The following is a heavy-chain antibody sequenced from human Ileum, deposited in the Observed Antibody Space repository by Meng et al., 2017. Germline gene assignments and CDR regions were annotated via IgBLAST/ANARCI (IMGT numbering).Heavy chain of an antibody. V-gene: IGHV4-38-2*01. J-gene: IGHJ4*02. CDR3: ARGYRGVVIEGGYFDY. D-gene: IGHD3-10*01. Sequence: SETLSLTCAVSSYSISSGYYWGWIRQPPGKGLEWIGSISHHGSTYYNPSLKSRVTISLDTSKNQFSLRLSSVTAADTAVYYCARGYRGVVIEGGYFDYWGQGTLVTVSS. CDR1: SYSISSGYY. CDR2: ISHHGST.